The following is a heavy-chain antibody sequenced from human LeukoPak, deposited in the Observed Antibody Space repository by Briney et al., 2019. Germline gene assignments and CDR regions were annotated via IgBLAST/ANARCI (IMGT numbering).Heavy chain of an antibody. J-gene: IGHJ3*02. CDR3: ARPLYSSSWYRKTDAFDI. CDR1: GGTFSSYA. CDR2: IIPIFGTA. D-gene: IGHD6-13*01. Sequence: ASVKVSCKASGGTFSSYAISWVQQAPGQGLEWMGRIIPIFGTANYAQKFQGRVTITTDESTSTAYMELSSLRSEDTAVYYCARPLYSSSWYRKTDAFDIWGQGTMVTVSS. V-gene: IGHV1-69*05.